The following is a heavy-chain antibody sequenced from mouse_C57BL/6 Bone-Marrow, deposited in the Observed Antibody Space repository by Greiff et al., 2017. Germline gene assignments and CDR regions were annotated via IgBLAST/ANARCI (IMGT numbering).Heavy chain of an antibody. J-gene: IGHJ3*01. CDR3: EGGVFAY. CDR2: IDPSDSYT. Sequence: VQLQQSGAELVKPGASVKLSCKASGYTFTSYWMQWVKQRPGQGLEWIGEIDPSDSYTNYNQKFKGKATLTVDTSSSTAYMQLSSLTSEDSAVYYCEGGVFAYWGQGTLVTVSA. CDR1: GYTFTSYW. V-gene: IGHV1-50*01.